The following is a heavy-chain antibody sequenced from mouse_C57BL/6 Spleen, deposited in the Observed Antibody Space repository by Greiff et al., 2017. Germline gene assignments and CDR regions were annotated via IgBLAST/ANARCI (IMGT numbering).Heavy chain of an antibody. CDR1: GYAFSSYW. Sequence: VQLQESGAELVKPGASVKISCKASGYAFSSYWMNWVKQRPGKGLAWIGQIYPGDGDTNYNGKFKGKATLTADKSSSTAYMQLSSLTSEDSAVYFCARGLLRAMDYWGQGTSVTVSS. CDR3: ARGLLRAMDY. CDR2: IYPGDGDT. J-gene: IGHJ4*01. D-gene: IGHD1-1*01. V-gene: IGHV1-80*01.